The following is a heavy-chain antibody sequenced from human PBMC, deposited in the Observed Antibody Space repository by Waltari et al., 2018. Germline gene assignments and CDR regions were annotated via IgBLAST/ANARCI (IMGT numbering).Heavy chain of an antibody. J-gene: IGHJ4*02. Sequence: EVQLLESGGGLVQPGVSLRLSCADSGFTFSSYAMSWVCQAPGKGLEWVSGIYSGGSTYYADSVKCRFTISRDNSKNTLYLQMNSLRAEDTAVYYCAKSPLGGYYFRYWGQGTLVTVSS. CDR2: IYSGGST. CDR3: AKSPLGGYYFRY. D-gene: IGHD3-22*01. CDR1: GFTFSSYA. V-gene: IGHV3-23*03.